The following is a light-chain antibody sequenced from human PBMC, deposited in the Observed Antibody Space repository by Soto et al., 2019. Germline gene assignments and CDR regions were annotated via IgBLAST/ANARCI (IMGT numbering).Light chain of an antibody. CDR1: ESVAINY. Sequence: EIVLTQFPATLSLSPGETATLSCGASESVAINYLAWYQHKPGLAPRLLIYDASSRASGIPDRFSGSGSETHFTLTITTLQPEDSAVYYCQQYSSSLMYTFGQGTKLEIK. V-gene: IGKV3D-20*01. CDR2: DAS. CDR3: QQYSSSLMYT. J-gene: IGKJ2*01.